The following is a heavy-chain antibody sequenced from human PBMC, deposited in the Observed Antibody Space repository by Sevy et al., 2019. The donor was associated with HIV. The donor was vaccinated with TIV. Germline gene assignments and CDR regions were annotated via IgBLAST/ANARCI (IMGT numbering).Heavy chain of an antibody. CDR1: GFTFSNAW. J-gene: IGHJ4*02. CDR2: IKSKTEGGTT. Sequence: GGSLRLSCAASGFTFSNAWMNWVRQAPGKGLEWVGRIKSKTEGGTTDYAAPVKGRFTISREDSKNTLYLQMNSLKTEDKAVYYCTTEPGIAVAGINYWGQGTLVTVSS. CDR3: TTEPGIAVAGINY. D-gene: IGHD6-19*01. V-gene: IGHV3-15*07.